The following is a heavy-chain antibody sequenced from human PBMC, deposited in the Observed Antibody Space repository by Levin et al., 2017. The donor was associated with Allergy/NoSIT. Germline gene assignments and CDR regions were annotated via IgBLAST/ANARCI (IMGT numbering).Heavy chain of an antibody. D-gene: IGHD4-23*01. CDR3: ARHIKRTEGGNYLFDP. V-gene: IGHV4-59*08. Sequence: SETLSLTCTISDGSINNNYWSWIRQSPGKGLEWIGYISYAGITAYSPSLKSRLSMSVDTAKNQFSLNLSPVTAADTAVYFCARHIKRTEGGNYLFDPWGQGTRVTVSS. J-gene: IGHJ5*02. CDR2: ISYAGIT. CDR1: DGSINNNY.